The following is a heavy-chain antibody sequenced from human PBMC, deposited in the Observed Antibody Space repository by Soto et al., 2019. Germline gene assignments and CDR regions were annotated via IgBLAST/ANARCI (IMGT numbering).Heavy chain of an antibody. J-gene: IGHJ5*02. CDR1: GYTFTSYG. D-gene: IGHD2-15*01. V-gene: IGHV1-18*01. CDR2: ISAYNGNT. Sequence: ASVKVSCTASGYTFTSYGISWVRQAPGQGLEWMGWISAYNGNTNYAQKFQGRVTMTTDTSTSTAYMELRSLRSDDTAVYYCARADMSLVWFDPWGQGTLVTVSS. CDR3: ARADMSLVWFDP.